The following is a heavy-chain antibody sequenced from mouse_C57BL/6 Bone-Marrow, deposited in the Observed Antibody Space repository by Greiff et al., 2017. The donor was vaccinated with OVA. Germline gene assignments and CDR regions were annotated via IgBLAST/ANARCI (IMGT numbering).Heavy chain of an antibody. V-gene: IGHV1-82*01. Sequence: QVQLQQSGPELVKPGASVKISCKASGYAFSSSWMNWVKQRPGKGLEWIGRIYPGDGDTNYNGKFKGKATLTADKSSSTAYMQLSSLTSEDAAVDFCARETYDYPFAYWGQGTLVTVSA. CDR2: IYPGDGDT. CDR3: ARETYDYPFAY. D-gene: IGHD2-4*01. J-gene: IGHJ3*01. CDR1: GYAFSSSW.